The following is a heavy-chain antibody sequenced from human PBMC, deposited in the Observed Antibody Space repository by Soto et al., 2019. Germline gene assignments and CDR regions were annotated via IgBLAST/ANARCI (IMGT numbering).Heavy chain of an antibody. Sequence: SETLSLTCTVSGGSISTDSHYWGWIRQPPGKGLEWIGYIYYSGSTYYNPSLKGRVTISVDTSKNQFSLKLSSVTAADTAVYYCARDHYVYDILTGYGYYYGMDVWGQGTTVT. D-gene: IGHD3-9*01. CDR1: GGSISTDSHY. CDR3: ARDHYVYDILTGYGYYYGMDV. V-gene: IGHV4-30-4*08. CDR2: IYYSGST. J-gene: IGHJ6*02.